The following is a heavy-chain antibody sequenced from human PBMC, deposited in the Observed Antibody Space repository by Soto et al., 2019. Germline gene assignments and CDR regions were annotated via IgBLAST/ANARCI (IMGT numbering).Heavy chain of an antibody. D-gene: IGHD4-17*01. CDR1: GYTFTSHG. J-gene: IGHJ4*02. CDR2: ISAYNGNT. V-gene: IGHV1-18*01. CDR3: ARGNYDYGDYSFDY. Sequence: VASVKVSCKASGYTFTSHGISWVRQAPGQGLEWMGWISAYNGNTNYAQKLQGRVTMTTDTSTSTAYMELRSLRSDDTAVYYCARGNYDYGDYSFDYWGQGTLVTVSS.